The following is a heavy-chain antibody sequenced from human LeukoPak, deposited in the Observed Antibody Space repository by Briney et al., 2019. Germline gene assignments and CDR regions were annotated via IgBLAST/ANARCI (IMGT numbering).Heavy chain of an antibody. CDR3: ASGSWYVDTLHY. D-gene: IGHD6-13*01. Sequence: PSETLSLTCTVSGGSISSSSDYWGWIRQPPGKGLEWIGSIYYSGSTYYSPSLKSRVTISVDTSKNQFSLKLSSVTAADTAVYYCASGSWYVDTLHYWGQGTLVTVSS. CDR2: IYYSGST. V-gene: IGHV4-39*07. CDR1: GGSISSSSDY. J-gene: IGHJ4*02.